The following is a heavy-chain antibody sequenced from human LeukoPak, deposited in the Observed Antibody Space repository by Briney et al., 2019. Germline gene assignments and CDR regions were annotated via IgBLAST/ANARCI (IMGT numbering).Heavy chain of an antibody. D-gene: IGHD3-3*01. CDR2: INHSGST. Sequence: SETLSLTCAVYGGSFSGYYWSWIRQPPGKGLEWIGEINHSGSTNYNPSLKSRVTISVDTSKNQFSLKLSSVTAADTAVYYCARHSFWSDPGYFDLWGRGTLVTVSS. CDR1: GGSFSGYY. V-gene: IGHV4-34*01. CDR3: ARHSFWSDPGYFDL. J-gene: IGHJ2*01.